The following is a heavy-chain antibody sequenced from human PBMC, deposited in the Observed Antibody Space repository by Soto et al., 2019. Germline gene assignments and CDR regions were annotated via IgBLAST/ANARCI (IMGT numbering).Heavy chain of an antibody. D-gene: IGHD3-9*01. CDR1: GYTFTRNA. J-gene: IGHJ4*02. V-gene: IGHV1-3*01. CDR3: ASSETDYSSFDF. CDR2: IDAGNGNT. Sequence: ASVKVSCKASGYTFTRNAIHWVRQAPGQRLEWIGKIDAGNGNTKYSQKFQDRVTITRDTSASAAYMELRTLRSEDTSIHYCASSETDYSSFDFWGQGTLVPVSS.